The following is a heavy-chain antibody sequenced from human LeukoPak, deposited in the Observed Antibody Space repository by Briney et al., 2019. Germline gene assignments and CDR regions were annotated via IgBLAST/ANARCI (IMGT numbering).Heavy chain of an antibody. J-gene: IGHJ4*02. D-gene: IGHD1-26*01. CDR3: ARDGREVGATPLSDY. V-gene: IGHV1-69*06. CDR2: IIPIFGTA. CDR1: GGTFSSYA. Sequence: SVKVSCKASGGTFSSYAISWVRQAPGQGLEWMGGIIPIFGTANYAQKFQGRVTITADKSTSTAYMVLSSLRSEDTAVYYCARDGREVGATPLSDYWGQGTLVTVSS.